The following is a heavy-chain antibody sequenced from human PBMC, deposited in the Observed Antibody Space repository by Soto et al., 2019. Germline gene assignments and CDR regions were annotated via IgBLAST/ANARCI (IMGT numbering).Heavy chain of an antibody. CDR1: GFTFSSYS. CDR3: ARDLHDFWSGYQTMNWFDP. CDR2: ISSSSSYI. J-gene: IGHJ5*02. Sequence: EVQLVESGGGLVKPGGSLRLSCAASGFTFSSYSMNWVRQAPGKGLEWVSSISSSSSYIYYADSVKGRFTISRDNAKNSLYLQMNSLRAEDTAVYYCARDLHDFWSGYQTMNWFDPWGQGTLVTVSS. V-gene: IGHV3-21*01. D-gene: IGHD3-3*01.